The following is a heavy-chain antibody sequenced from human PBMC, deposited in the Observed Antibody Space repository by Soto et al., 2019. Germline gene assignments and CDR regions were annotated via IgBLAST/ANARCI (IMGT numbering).Heavy chain of an antibody. CDR1: GASIRSTDYY. V-gene: IGHV4-30-4*01. CDR2: VYYTGST. Sequence: SETLSLTCTVSGASIRSTDYYWSWIRQAPGKGLEWIGYVYYTGSTYYDPSLMSRLTISVDTSKNQFSLKLTSVTAAETAVYYCVRTAREGAVAPHWFDRWGQGTQVTVSS. D-gene: IGHD2-21*02. CDR3: VRTAREGAVAPHWFDR. J-gene: IGHJ5*02.